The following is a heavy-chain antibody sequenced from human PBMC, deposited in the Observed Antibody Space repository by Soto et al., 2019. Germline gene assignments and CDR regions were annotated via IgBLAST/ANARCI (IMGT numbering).Heavy chain of an antibody. CDR1: GFTFSSYE. J-gene: IGHJ4*02. D-gene: IGHD3-22*01. CDR3: ARGLRNYYDRSGLYY. V-gene: IGHV3-48*03. Sequence: EVQLVESGGGLVQPGGSLRLSCAASGFTFSSYEMNWVRQAPGKGLEWVSYISYSGSTLYYADSVKGRFTISRDNAKDSLYLQMNSLRAEDSAVYYCARGLRNYYDRSGLYYWGQGALVTVSS. CDR2: ISYSGSTL.